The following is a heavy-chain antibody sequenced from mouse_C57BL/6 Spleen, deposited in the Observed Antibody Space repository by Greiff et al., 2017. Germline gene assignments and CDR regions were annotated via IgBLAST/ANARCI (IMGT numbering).Heavy chain of an antibody. CDR3: ARRVLDYDGYYFDY. V-gene: IGHV1-64*01. CDR2: IHPNSGST. CDR1: GYTFTSYW. Sequence: QVQLKQPGAELVKPGASVKLSCKASGYTFTSYWMHWVKQRPGQGLEWIGMIHPNSGSTNYNEKFKSKATLTVDKSSSTAYMQLSSLTSEDSAVYYRARRVLDYDGYYFDYWGQGTTLTVSS. D-gene: IGHD2-4*01. J-gene: IGHJ2*01.